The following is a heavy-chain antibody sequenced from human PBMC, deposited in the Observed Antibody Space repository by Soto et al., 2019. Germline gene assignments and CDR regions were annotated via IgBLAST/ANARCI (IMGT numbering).Heavy chain of an antibody. CDR3: ASDRSTT. CDR1: GYTFTSHD. Sequence: QVQLVQSGAEVKKPGASVKVSCKASGYTFTSHDINWMRQATGQGLEWMGWMNPNSGHTNYAQKFQGRVTIPRHTSISTAYMEFTSLRSEDTAIYYCASDRSTTWGQGTLVIVSS. V-gene: IGHV1-8*01. CDR2: MNPNSGHT. J-gene: IGHJ5*02. D-gene: IGHD2-2*01.